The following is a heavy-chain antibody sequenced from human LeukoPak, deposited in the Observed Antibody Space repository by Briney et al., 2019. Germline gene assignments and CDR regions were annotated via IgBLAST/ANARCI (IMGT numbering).Heavy chain of an antibody. V-gene: IGHV3-23*01. J-gene: IGHJ4*02. Sequence: GGSLRLSCAASGFTFSRNAMAWVRQAPGRGLEWVAGIGSDANTHYADSVRGRITISRDNSKNTVSLQMSSLRAEDTAVYYCAKDILRWSFDSWGQGILVTVSS. CDR1: GFTFSRNA. D-gene: IGHD2-21*01. CDR3: AKDILRWSFDS. CDR2: IGSDANT.